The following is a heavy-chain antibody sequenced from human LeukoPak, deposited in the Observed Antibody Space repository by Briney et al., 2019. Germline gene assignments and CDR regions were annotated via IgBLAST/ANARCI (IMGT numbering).Heavy chain of an antibody. J-gene: IGHJ4*02. V-gene: IGHV1-69*02. CDR1: GGTFSSYT. D-gene: IGHD3-22*01. Sequence: SVKVSCKASGGTFSSYTISWVRQAPGQGLEWMGRIIPILGIANYAQKFQGRVTITADKSTSTAYMELSSLRSEDTAVYYCATRVDSSGYYLDYWGQGTLATVSS. CDR2: IIPILGIA. CDR3: ATRVDSSGYYLDY.